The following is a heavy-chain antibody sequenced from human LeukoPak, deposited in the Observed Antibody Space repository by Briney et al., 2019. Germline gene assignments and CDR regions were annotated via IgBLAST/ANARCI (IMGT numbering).Heavy chain of an antibody. Sequence: GGSLRLSCAASGFTLSSYGMHWVRQAPGKGLEWVAVIWYDGSNKYYADSVKGRFTISRDNSKNTLYLQMNSLRAEDTAVYYCARENSSGWFDDYWGQGTLVTVSS. D-gene: IGHD6-19*01. CDR2: IWYDGSNK. CDR1: GFTLSSYG. J-gene: IGHJ4*02. V-gene: IGHV3-33*01. CDR3: ARENSSGWFDDY.